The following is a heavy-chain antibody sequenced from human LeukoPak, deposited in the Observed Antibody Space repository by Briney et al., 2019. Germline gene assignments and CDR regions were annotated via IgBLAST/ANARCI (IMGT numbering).Heavy chain of an antibody. Sequence: GGSLRLSCSASGFTFSRFWMSWVRQAPGKGLEWVSLIIGSNGATFYADSVKGRFTISRDTSKNTLYLQMNSLRAEDTAVYYCVKGGYDYIEIAYFDYWGQGALVTVSS. J-gene: IGHJ4*02. CDR3: VKGGYDYIEIAYFDY. V-gene: IGHV3-23*01. D-gene: IGHD5-12*01. CDR1: GFTFSRFW. CDR2: IIGSNGAT.